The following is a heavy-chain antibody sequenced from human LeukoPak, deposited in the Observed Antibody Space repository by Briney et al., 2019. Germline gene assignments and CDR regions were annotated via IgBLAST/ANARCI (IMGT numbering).Heavy chain of an antibody. CDR3: ARRAGAYSHPYDY. CDR2: IYSGGST. J-gene: IGHJ4*02. Sequence: GGSLRLSCAASGFTVSSNYMSWVRQAPGKGLEWVSVIYSGGSTYYADSVKGRFTISRDNSKNTLYLQVNSLRAEDTAVYYCARRAGAYSHPYDYWGQGTLVTVSS. V-gene: IGHV3-66*04. CDR1: GFTVSSNY. D-gene: IGHD4/OR15-4a*01.